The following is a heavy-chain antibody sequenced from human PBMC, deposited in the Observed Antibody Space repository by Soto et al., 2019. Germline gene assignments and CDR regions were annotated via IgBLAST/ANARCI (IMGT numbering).Heavy chain of an antibody. J-gene: IGHJ5*02. D-gene: IGHD2-21*02. CDR3: ARDQGVVVTADNWFDP. Sequence: SETLSLTCTVSGGSITDYSWVWIRQPAGKGLEWIGRIFSSGSTNYNPSLKGRITMSLDTSKNQFSLKLNSATATDTAVYFCARDQGVVVTADNWFDPWGQRILVTVSS. CDR2: IFSSGST. CDR1: GGSITDYS. V-gene: IGHV4-4*07.